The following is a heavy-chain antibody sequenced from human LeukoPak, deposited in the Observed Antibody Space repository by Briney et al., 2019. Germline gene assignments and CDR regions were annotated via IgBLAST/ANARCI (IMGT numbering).Heavy chain of an antibody. CDR2: IYYSGNT. J-gene: IGHJ4*02. D-gene: IGHD3-10*01. CDR1: GGSISSSNSY. Sequence: SETLSLTCTVSGGSISSSNSYWGWIRQPPGKGLEWIGSIYYSGNTYYNPSLKSRVTILVDTSKNQFSLKLSSVTAADTAVYYCARFITMVRGVIIYGDYWGQGTLVTVSS. V-gene: IGHV4-39*07. CDR3: ARFITMVRGVIIYGDY.